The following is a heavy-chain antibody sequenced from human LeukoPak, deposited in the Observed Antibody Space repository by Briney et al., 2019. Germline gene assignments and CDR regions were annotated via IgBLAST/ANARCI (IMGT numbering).Heavy chain of an antibody. CDR1: GFIFGSHA. CDR3: AKEDYYDSRGHIKLDAFDV. D-gene: IGHD3-22*01. CDR2: ISGPGDNT. J-gene: IGHJ3*01. V-gene: IGHV3-23*01. Sequence: PGGSLRLSCAVSGFIFGSHAMGWVRQAPGKGLEWVSTISGPGDNTYYADSVKGRLTISRDKSKNTLYLQMNSLRAEDTAIYYCAKEDYYDSRGHIKLDAFDVWGQGTTVTVSS.